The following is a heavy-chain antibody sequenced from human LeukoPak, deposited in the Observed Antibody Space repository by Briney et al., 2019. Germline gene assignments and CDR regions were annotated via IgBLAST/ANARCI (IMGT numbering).Heavy chain of an antibody. V-gene: IGHV3-30*03. D-gene: IGHD3-10*01. CDR1: GFTFSSYG. CDR3: ARGYGSGSYGYYFDY. Sequence: PGGSLRLSCAASGFTFSSYGMHWVRQAPDKGLEWVAVISYDGSNKYDADSVKGRFTISRDNSKNTLYLQMNSLRAEDTAVYYCARGYGSGSYGYYFDYWGQGTLVTVSS. J-gene: IGHJ4*02. CDR2: ISYDGSNK.